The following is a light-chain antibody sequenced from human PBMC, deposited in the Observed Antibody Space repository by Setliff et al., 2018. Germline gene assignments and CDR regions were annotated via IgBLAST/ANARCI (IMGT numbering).Light chain of an antibody. J-gene: IGLJ1*01. CDR1: SSDIGGYNY. CDR3: SSYAGSRNFYV. V-gene: IGLV2-8*01. Sequence: QSALTQPPSASGSPGQSVTISCTGTSSDIGGYNYVSWYQQHPGKAPKLMIYEVNKRPSGVSDRFSGSKSGNTASLTVSGLQAEDEADYYCSSYAGSRNFYVFGTGTKVTVL. CDR2: EVN.